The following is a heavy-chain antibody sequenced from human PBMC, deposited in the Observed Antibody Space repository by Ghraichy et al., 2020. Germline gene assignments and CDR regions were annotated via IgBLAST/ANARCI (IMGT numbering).Heavy chain of an antibody. J-gene: IGHJ6*02. CDR1: GGSISSSNW. CDR3: ASHNYYYVMDV. CDR2: IYHSGST. Sequence: SETLSLTCAVSGGSISSSNWWSWVRQPPGKGLEWIGEIYHSGSTNYNPSLKSRVTISVDKSKNQFSLKLSSVTAANTAVYYCASHNYYYVMDVWGQGTTFTVSS. V-gene: IGHV4-4*02.